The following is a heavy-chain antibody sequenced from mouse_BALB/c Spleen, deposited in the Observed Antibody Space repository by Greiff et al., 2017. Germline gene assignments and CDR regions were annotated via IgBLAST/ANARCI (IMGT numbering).Heavy chain of an antibody. CDR3: TRDQLRRLAY. D-gene: IGHD1-2*01. CDR1: GFTFSSYT. Sequence: EVQLVESGGGLVKPGGSLKLSCAASGFTFSSYTMSWVRQTPEKRLEWVATISSGGSYTYYPDSVKGRFTISRDNAKNTLYLQMSSLKSEDTAMYYCTRDQLRRLAYWGQGTLVTVSA. CDR2: ISSGGSYT. J-gene: IGHJ3*01. V-gene: IGHV5-6-4*01.